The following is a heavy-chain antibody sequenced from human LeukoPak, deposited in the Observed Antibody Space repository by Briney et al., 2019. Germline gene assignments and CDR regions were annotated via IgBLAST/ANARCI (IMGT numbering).Heavy chain of an antibody. CDR1: GFTFSSYG. CDR2: IRYDGSNK. CDR3: ATKYSSSWTSYYYYYMDV. J-gene: IGHJ6*03. D-gene: IGHD6-13*01. V-gene: IGHV3-30*02. Sequence: GGSLRLSCAASGFTFSSYGMHWVRQAPGKGLEWVAFIRYDGSNKYYADSVKGRFTISRDHSKNTLYLQMNSLRAEDTAVYYCATKYSSSWTSYYYYYMDVWGKGTTVTISS.